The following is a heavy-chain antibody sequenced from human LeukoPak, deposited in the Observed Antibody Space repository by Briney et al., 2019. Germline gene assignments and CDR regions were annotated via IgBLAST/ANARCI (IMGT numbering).Heavy chain of an antibody. V-gene: IGHV4-34*01. Sequence: PSETLSLTCAVHGGSFSGYYWSWIRQPPGKGLEWIGEINHSGSTNYNPSLKSRVTISVDTSKNQFSLKLSSVTAADTAVYYCARATRRMVRGVIITPYDYWGQGTLVTVSS. CDR3: ARATRRMVRGVIITPYDY. CDR1: GGSFSGYY. D-gene: IGHD3-10*01. J-gene: IGHJ4*02. CDR2: INHSGST.